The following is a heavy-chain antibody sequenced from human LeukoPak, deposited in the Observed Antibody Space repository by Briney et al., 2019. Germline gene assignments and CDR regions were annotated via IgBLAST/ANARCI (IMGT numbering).Heavy chain of an antibody. CDR3: VRDDRQYGGYGYFDY. Sequence: GGSLRLSCAASGFTVRNTYMNWVRQAPGKGLEWVSVIYSGGGTYYADSVKGRFTISRDNSKNTLYLQMNSLRAEDTAVYYCVRDDRQYGGYGYFDYGGQGSLVTVSS. J-gene: IGHJ4*02. D-gene: IGHD5-12*01. V-gene: IGHV3-66*01. CDR1: GFTVRNTY. CDR2: IYSGGGT.